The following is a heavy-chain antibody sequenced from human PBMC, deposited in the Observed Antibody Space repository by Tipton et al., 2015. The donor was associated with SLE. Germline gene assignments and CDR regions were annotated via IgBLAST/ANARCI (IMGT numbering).Heavy chain of an antibody. V-gene: IGHV4-38-2*02. CDR3: ARDPAGDAFDI. Sequence: GLVKPSETLSLACAVSGYSMTNGFYWGWIRQPPGKGLEWIGSIYHSGSTYYNPSLKSRVTISGDTSRNQFSLKVSSVTATDTAVYYCARDPAGDAFDIWGQGTMVTVSS. CDR1: GYSMTNGFY. J-gene: IGHJ3*02. D-gene: IGHD6-25*01. CDR2: IYHSGST.